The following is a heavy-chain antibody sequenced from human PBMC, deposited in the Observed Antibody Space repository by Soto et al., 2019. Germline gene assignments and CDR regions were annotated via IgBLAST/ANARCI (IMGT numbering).Heavy chain of an antibody. Sequence: GGSLRLSCAASGFTFSSYEMNWVRQAPGKGLEWVSYISSSGSTIYYADSVKGRFTISRDNAKNSLYLQMNSLRAEDTAVYYCARDYCSGGSRREANWFDPWGQGTLVTVSS. CDR1: GFTFSSYE. CDR3: ARDYCSGGSRREANWFDP. D-gene: IGHD2-15*01. CDR2: ISSSGSTI. J-gene: IGHJ5*02. V-gene: IGHV3-48*03.